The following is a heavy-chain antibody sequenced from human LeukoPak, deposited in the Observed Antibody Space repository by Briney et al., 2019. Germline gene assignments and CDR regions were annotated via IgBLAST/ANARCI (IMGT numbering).Heavy chain of an antibody. CDR1: GYTFTSYD. V-gene: IGHV1-8*01. CDR2: VNPNTGNT. CDR3: ARVSQGHSVRGVISDWFDP. D-gene: IGHD3-10*01. Sequence: GASVKVSCKASGYTFTSYDINWVRQATGQGLEWMGWVNPNTGNTGYAQKFQGRVTMTRNTSISTAYMELSSLRSEDTAVYYCARVSQGHSVRGVISDWFDPWGQGTLVTVSS. J-gene: IGHJ5*02.